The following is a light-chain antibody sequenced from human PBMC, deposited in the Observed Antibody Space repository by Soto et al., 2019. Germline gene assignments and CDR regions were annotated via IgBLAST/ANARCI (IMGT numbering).Light chain of an antibody. CDR1: EIISTW. CDR2: DAS. J-gene: IGKJ4*01. Sequence: DIQMTQSPSTLSASVGDRVTITCRANEIISTWLAWYQQKPGKAPKLLISDASSLQTGVPSRFSGSGSGTAFTLTISSLQPDDFATYYCQQHSSRLLTFGGGTKVEIK. CDR3: QQHSSRLLT. V-gene: IGKV1-5*01.